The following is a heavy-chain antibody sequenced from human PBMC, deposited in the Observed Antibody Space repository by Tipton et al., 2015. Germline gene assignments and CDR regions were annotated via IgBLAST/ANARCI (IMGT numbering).Heavy chain of an antibody. Sequence: SLRLSCAASGFNFRSYWMHWVRQGPGKGLVWVARISSDGSSTGFADSVKGRFAISRDNAKNTLYLQMNSLRAEDTAVYYCVRDGLRMTNYYYGMDVWGQGTTVTVSS. V-gene: IGHV3-74*01. J-gene: IGHJ6*02. CDR1: GFNFRSYW. CDR2: ISSDGSST. D-gene: IGHD3/OR15-3a*01. CDR3: VRDGLRMTNYYYGMDV.